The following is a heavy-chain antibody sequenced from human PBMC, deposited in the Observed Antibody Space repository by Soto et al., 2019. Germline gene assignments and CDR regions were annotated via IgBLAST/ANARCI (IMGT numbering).Heavy chain of an antibody. Sequence: GGSLRLSCAASGFTFSSYAMHWVRQAPGKGLEWVAVISYDGSNKYYADSVKGRFTISRDNSKNTLYLQMNSLRAEDTAVYYCASLELGSSWNHYYYYYGMDVWGQGTTVTVSS. V-gene: IGHV3-30-3*01. CDR2: ISYDGSNK. J-gene: IGHJ6*02. CDR3: ASLELGSSWNHYYYYYGMDV. CDR1: GFTFSSYA. D-gene: IGHD6-13*01.